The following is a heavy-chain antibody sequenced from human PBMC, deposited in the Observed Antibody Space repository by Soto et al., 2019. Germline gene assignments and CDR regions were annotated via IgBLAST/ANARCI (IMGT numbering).Heavy chain of an antibody. D-gene: IGHD3-22*01. Sequence: ASVKVSCKASGYTFTSYGIRWVRQPPGQGLEWMGWISAYNGNTNYAQKLQGRVTMTTDTSTSTAYMELRSLRSDDTAVYYCARGSIVGGAFDIWGQGTMVTVSS. CDR1: GYTFTSYG. V-gene: IGHV1-18*04. CDR2: ISAYNGNT. J-gene: IGHJ3*02. CDR3: ARGSIVGGAFDI.